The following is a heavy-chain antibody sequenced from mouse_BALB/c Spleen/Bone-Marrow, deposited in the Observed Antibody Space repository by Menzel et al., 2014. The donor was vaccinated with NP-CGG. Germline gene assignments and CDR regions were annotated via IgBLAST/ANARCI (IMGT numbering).Heavy chain of an antibody. J-gene: IGHJ2*01. CDR1: GDSITSGY. D-gene: IGHD2-1*01. V-gene: IGHV3-8*02. CDR3: ARSRDYYGNSLDY. Sequence: VHVKQSGPSLVKPSQTLSLTCSVTGDSITSGYWDWIRKFPGNKLEYMGYISYSGSTYYNPSLKSRISITRDTSKNXYYLQLNSATTEDTATYYCARSRDYYGNSLDYWGQGTTLTVSS. CDR2: ISYSGST.